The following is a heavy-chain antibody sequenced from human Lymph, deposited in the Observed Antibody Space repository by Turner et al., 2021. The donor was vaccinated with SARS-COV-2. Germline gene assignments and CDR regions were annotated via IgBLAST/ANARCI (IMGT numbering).Heavy chain of an antibody. CDR3: ANLYPTVSWEFPYGMDV. V-gene: IGHV3-23*01. D-gene: IGHD3-16*01. Sequence: EVQLLESGGGLVQPGGSLRLSCAASGFTFNNYAMSWVRQAPGKGLEWVSTISGSGGSTYYADSVKGRLIISRDNSKNTLYRQMNSLRAEDTAVYYCANLYPTVSWEFPYGMDVWGQGTTVTVSS. J-gene: IGHJ6*02. CDR1: GFTFNNYA. CDR2: ISGSGGST.